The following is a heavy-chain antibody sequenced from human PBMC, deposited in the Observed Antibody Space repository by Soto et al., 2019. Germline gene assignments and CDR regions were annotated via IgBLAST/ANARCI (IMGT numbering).Heavy chain of an antibody. D-gene: IGHD2-8*01. Sequence: QVQLVQSGAEVKQPGASVKVSCKSSGYTFTHYAMHWVRQAPGQGLEWLGWINTDNGNTAFSQKFQGRVSITMDTSASIAYVDLSSLISEDTAVYYCARQGDSRILRDTFDIWGQGTLVTVAS. J-gene: IGHJ3*02. CDR2: INTDNGNT. CDR3: ARQGDSRILRDTFDI. V-gene: IGHV1-3*04. CDR1: GYTFTHYA.